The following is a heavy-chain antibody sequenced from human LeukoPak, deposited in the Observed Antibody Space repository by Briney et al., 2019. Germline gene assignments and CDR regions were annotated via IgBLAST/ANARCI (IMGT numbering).Heavy chain of an antibody. D-gene: IGHD3-22*01. CDR1: GGSFIGNY. V-gene: IGHV4-34*01. CDR2: INHSGDN. J-gene: IGHJ4*02. Sequence: PSETLSLTCAVYGGSFIGNYWSWIRQPPGKGLEWIGEINHSGDNDYNPSLKSRVTISVDTSKNQFSLKLSSMTAADTAVYYCARGRDGGYGGNWGQGTLVTVSS. CDR3: ARGRDGGYGGN.